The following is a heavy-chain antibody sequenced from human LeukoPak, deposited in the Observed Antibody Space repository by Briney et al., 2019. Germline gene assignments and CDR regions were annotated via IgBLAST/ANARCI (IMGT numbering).Heavy chain of an antibody. V-gene: IGHV4-59*01. CDR1: GGSIRSYY. CDR3: ARDIGSTAFDI. J-gene: IGHJ3*02. D-gene: IGHD3-16*02. CDR2: IYKSGST. Sequence: PSETLSLTCTVSGGSIRSYYWSWIRQPPGKGLEWIGYIYKSGSTNYSPSLESRVTISVDTSKNQFSLKLSSVTAADTAVYYCARDIGSTAFDIWGQGTMVTVSS.